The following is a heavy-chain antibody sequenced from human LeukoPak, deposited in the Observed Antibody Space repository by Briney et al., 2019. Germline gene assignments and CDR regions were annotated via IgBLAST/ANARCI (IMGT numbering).Heavy chain of an antibody. V-gene: IGHV3-48*03. J-gene: IGHJ6*04. CDR1: GFTFSSYE. CDR2: ISSSGSTI. Sequence: GGSLRLSCAASGFTFSSYEMNWVRQAPGEGLEWVSYISSSGSTIYYADSVKGRFTISRDNAKNSLYLQMNSLRAEDTAVYYCAELGITMIGGVWGKGTTVTVSS. CDR3: AELGITMIGGV. D-gene: IGHD3-10*02.